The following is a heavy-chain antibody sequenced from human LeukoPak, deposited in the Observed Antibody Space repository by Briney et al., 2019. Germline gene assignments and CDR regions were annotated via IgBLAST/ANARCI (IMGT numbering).Heavy chain of an antibody. D-gene: IGHD6-13*01. V-gene: IGHV1-3*01. CDR3: ARASSSSWYGYFDY. CDR1: GYTFTSYA. J-gene: IGHJ4*02. Sequence: ASVKVSCKASGYTFTSYAMHWVRQAPGQRLEWMGWINAGNGNTKYSQKFQGRVTITRDTSASTAYMELSSLRSEDTAVYYCARASSSSWYGYFDYWGQGTLVTVSS. CDR2: INAGNGNT.